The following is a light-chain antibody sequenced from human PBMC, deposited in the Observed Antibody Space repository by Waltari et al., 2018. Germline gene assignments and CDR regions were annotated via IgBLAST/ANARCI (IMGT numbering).Light chain of an antibody. J-gene: IGLJ3*02. CDR2: DVS. CDR3: CSFTSRSTWV. CDR1: TSDVGGYNH. Sequence: QSALTQPASASGSPGQSITISCTGTTSDVGGYNHVSWYQQPPGKVPKLLIFDVSNRPSGVSNRFSGSKSGNTASLTISGLQAEDESDYYCCSFTSRSTWVFGGGTKLTVL. V-gene: IGLV2-14*01.